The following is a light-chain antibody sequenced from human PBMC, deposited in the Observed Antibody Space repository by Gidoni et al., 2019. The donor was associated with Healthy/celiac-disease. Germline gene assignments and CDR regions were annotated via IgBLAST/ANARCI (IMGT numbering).Light chain of an antibody. CDR1: QSISSY. Sequence: DIQMTQSPSSLSASVGDRVTITCRASQSISSYLNWYQQKPGQAPKLLIYAASSLQSGVPSRFSGSGSGTDFTLTIGSLQPEDFATYYCRQRYSTPRTFGHGTKVEIK. J-gene: IGKJ1*01. CDR3: RQRYSTPRT. CDR2: AAS. V-gene: IGKV1-39*01.